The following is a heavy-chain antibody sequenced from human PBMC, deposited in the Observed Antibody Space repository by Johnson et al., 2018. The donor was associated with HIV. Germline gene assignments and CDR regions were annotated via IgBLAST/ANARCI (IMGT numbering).Heavy chain of an antibody. D-gene: IGHD3-10*01. J-gene: IGHJ3*02. CDR3: AGGYGSGSGDAFDI. CDR2: ISSSGSTI. CDR1: GFTFSDYY. Sequence: QVQLVESGGGLVKPGGSLRLSCVGSGFTFSDYYMSWIRQAPGKGLEWVSYISSSGSTIYYAASVKGRFTISRYNAKNSLYLQMNSLRAEDTAVYYGAGGYGSGSGDAFDIWGQGTMVTVSS. V-gene: IGHV3-11*04.